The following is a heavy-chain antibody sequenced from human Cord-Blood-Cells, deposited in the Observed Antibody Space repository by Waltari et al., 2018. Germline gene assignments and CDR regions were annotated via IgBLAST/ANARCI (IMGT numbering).Heavy chain of an antibody. Sequence: QVQLVQSGAEVKKPGSSVKVSCKASGGTFSSYAISWVRQAPGQGLEWMGKISPSLGIANYAQKFQGRVTITADKSTSTAYMELSSLRSEDTAVYYCASRKDDAGVPMGDDAFDIWGQGTMVTVSS. D-gene: IGHD3-16*01. J-gene: IGHJ3*02. CDR1: GGTFSSYA. V-gene: IGHV1-69*09. CDR3: ASRKDDAGVPMGDDAFDI. CDR2: ISPSLGIA.